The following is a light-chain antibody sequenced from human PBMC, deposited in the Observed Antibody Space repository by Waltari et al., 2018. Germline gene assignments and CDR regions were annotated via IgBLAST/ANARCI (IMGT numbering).Light chain of an antibody. V-gene: IGLV1-44*01. CDR3: VAWDDRLNARV. CDR2: SDI. CDR1: SSNIGSNA. Sequence: QSVLTQPPSASGTPGQRVIISCSGSSSNIGSNAVNWYQLLPGTAPKRLVYSDIQRPSGVPDRLSGSKSGTAASLAISGLQSADEADYYCVAWDDRLNARVFGTGTKVTVL. J-gene: IGLJ1*01.